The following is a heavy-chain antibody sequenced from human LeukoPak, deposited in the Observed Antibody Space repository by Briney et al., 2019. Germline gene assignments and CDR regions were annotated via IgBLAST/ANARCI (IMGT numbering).Heavy chain of an antibody. CDR2: IYYSGST. CDR1: GGSISSFY. V-gene: IGHV4-59*08. Sequence: SETLSLTCTVSGGSISSFYWSWIRQPPGKGLEWIGYIYYSGSTNYNPSLKSRVTISVDTSKNQFSLKLSSVTAADTAVYYCARQDSSGWVEYFQHWGQGTLVTVSS. CDR3: ARQDSSGWVEYFQH. D-gene: IGHD6-19*01. J-gene: IGHJ1*01.